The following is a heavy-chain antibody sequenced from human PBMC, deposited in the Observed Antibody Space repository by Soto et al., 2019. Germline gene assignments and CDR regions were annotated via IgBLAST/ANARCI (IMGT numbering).Heavy chain of an antibody. J-gene: IGHJ3*02. CDR3: ARGEQVFDI. CDR1: GDSVSRNSAA. CDR2: TYYRSKWYN. Sequence: SETLSLTCAISGDSVSRNSAACNWIRQSPSRGLEWLGRTYYRSKWYNDYAVSVKSRITINPDTSKNQFSLQLNSVTPEDTAVYYCARGEQVFDIWGQGTMVTVSS. D-gene: IGHD1-26*01. V-gene: IGHV6-1*01.